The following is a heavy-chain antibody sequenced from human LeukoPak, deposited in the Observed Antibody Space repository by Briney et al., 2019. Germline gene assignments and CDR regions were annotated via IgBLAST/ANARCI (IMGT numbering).Heavy chain of an antibody. V-gene: IGHV4-4*02. J-gene: IGHJ3*02. CDR1: GGSISSSNW. CDR2: IYHSGST. Sequence: PSETLSLTCAVSGGSISSSNWWSWVRQPPGKGLEWIGEIYHSGSTNYNPSLKSRVTISVDKSKNQFSLKLSSVTAADTAVYYCARVVVPAAIRDAFDIWAKGQWSPSLQ. CDR3: ARVVVPAAIRDAFDI. D-gene: IGHD2-2*01.